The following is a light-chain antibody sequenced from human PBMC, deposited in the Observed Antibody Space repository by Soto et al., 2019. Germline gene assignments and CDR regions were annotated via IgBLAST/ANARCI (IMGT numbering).Light chain of an antibody. CDR2: WAS. CDR3: QQYFDVPFT. V-gene: IGKV4-1*01. CDR1: RSVLYKSNNKNH. Sequence: DIVMTQSPDSLAVSLGERATMNCKCSRSVLYKSNNKNHLAWYQQKPGQPPQLIIYWASTRESGVPERFSGSGSGTEFTLTISSLEAEDVAFYWCQQYFDVPFTFGGGIKVEI. J-gene: IGKJ4*01.